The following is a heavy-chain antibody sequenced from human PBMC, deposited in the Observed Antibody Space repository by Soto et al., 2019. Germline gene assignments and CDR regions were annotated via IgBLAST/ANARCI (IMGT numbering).Heavy chain of an antibody. Sequence: VGSLRLSCAASGFTFSSYGMHWVRQAPGKGLEWVAVISYDGSNKYYADSVKGRFTISRDNSKNTLYLQMNSLRAEDTAVYYCAKDYGLYYYDSSGYYPDYWGQGTLVTVSS. CDR3: AKDYGLYYYDSSGYYPDY. CDR2: ISYDGSNK. CDR1: GFTFSSYG. V-gene: IGHV3-30*18. D-gene: IGHD3-22*01. J-gene: IGHJ4*02.